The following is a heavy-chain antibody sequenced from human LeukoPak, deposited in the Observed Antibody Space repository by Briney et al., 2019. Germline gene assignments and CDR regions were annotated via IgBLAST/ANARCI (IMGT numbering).Heavy chain of an antibody. CDR2: TFYRSKWFN. Sequence: SQTLSLTCAISGDSVSSNSDAWNWIRQSPSRGLEWLGRTFYRSKWFNDYAVSVRGRITISPDTSKNQFSLQLNSVTPEDTAVYYCARDGPLGNDVYDIWGQGTMVAVSS. D-gene: IGHD7-27*01. CDR3: ARDGPLGNDVYDI. V-gene: IGHV6-1*01. J-gene: IGHJ3*02. CDR1: GDSVSSNSDA.